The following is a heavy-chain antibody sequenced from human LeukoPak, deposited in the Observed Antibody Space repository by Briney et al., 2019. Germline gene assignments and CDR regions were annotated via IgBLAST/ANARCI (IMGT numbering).Heavy chain of an antibody. Sequence: PGGSLRLSCAASGFTFSSYEMNWVRQAPGKGLEWVSYISSSGSTIYYADSVKGRLTISRDNAKNSLYLQMNSLRAEDTAVYYCARVDVGATSDYWGQGTLVTVSS. CDR2: ISSSGSTI. J-gene: IGHJ4*02. CDR3: ARVDVGATSDY. D-gene: IGHD1-26*01. V-gene: IGHV3-48*03. CDR1: GFTFSSYE.